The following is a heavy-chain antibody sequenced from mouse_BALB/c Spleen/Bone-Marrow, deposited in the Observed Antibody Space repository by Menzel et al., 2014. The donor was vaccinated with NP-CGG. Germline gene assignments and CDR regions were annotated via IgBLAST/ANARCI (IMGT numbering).Heavy chain of an antibody. D-gene: IGHD2-4*01. V-gene: IGHV1-69*01. CDR3: ARTGYDYYFDY. J-gene: IGHJ2*01. Sequence: QVQLKDSGAELVMPGASVKMSCKASGYTFXDYWMHWVKQRPGQGLEWIGAIDTSDSYTSYNQKFRGKATLTVDESSSTAYMQLSSLTSEDSAVYYCARTGYDYYFDYWGQGTTLTVSS. CDR2: IDTSDSYT. CDR1: GYTFXDYW.